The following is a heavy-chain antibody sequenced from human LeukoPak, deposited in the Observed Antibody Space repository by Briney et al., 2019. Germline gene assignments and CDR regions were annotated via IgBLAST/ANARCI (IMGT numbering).Heavy chain of an antibody. V-gene: IGHV3-33*08. J-gene: IGHJ4*02. CDR1: GFTFSSYG. Sequence: PGGSLRLSCAASGFTFSSYGMHWVRQAPGKGLEWVAVIWYDGSNKYYADSVKGRFTISRDNSKNTLYLQMNSLRAEDTAVYYCASRRTYGSGSYSDFDYWGQGTLVTVSS. D-gene: IGHD3-10*01. CDR3: ASRRTYGSGSYSDFDY. CDR2: IWYDGSNK.